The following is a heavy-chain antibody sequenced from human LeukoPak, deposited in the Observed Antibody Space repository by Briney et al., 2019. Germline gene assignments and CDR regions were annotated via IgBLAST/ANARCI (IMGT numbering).Heavy chain of an antibody. J-gene: IGHJ6*04. V-gene: IGHV1-69*06. Sequence: ASVKVSCKASGGTFSSYAISWVRQAPGQGLEWMGGIIPIFGTANYAQTFQGRVTITADKSTSTAYMELSSLRSEDTAVYYCARAPLRYFDWSRIRHYYYYGMDVWGKGTTVTVSS. CDR2: IIPIFGTA. CDR3: ARAPLRYFDWSRIRHYYYYGMDV. CDR1: GGTFSSYA. D-gene: IGHD3-9*01.